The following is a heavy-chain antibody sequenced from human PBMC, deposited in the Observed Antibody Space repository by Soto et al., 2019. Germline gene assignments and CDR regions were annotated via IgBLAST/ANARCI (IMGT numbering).Heavy chain of an antibody. V-gene: IGHV4-39*02. Sequence: QLRLQESGPGLLKPSETLSLTCTVSGGSISSSTYHWAWIRQPPGKGLEWIASIYYTGTTYYSPSLKSRVTISVATSKTHFSLKLSSVTAADTAVYYCSRERESASEHWGQGTLVTVSS. CDR1: GGSISSSTYH. CDR3: SRERESASEH. CDR2: IYYTGTT. J-gene: IGHJ4*02.